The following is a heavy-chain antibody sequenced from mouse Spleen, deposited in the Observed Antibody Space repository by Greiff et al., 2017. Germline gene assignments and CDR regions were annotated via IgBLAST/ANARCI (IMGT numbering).Heavy chain of an antibody. CDR2: IDPSDSYT. CDR1: GYTFTSYW. CDR3: ARKRVLLDY. Sequence: VQLQQSGAELVMPGASVKLSCKASGYTFTSYWMHWVKQRPGQGLEWIGEIDPSDSYTNYNQKFKGKATLTVDKSSSTAYMQLSSLTSEDSAVYYCARKRVLLDYWGQGTTLTVSS. V-gene: IGHV1-69*01. J-gene: IGHJ2*01. D-gene: IGHD1-1*01.